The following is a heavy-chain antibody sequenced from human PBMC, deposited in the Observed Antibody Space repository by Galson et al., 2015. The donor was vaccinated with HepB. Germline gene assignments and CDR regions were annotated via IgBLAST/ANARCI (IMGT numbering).Heavy chain of an antibody. CDR1: GFPFNTFG. V-gene: IGHV3-48*04. CDR3: ARARTFVVRFLVAGMDV. CDR2: IAGSSDNT. Sequence: SLRLSCAASGFPFNTFGFNWVRQAPGKGLEWVSNIAGSSDNTDYADSVKGRFTISRDNNKRSVYLPMNRLRAEDTAVYYCARARTFVVRFLVAGMDVWGQGTTVTVSS. D-gene: IGHD3-3*01. J-gene: IGHJ6*02.